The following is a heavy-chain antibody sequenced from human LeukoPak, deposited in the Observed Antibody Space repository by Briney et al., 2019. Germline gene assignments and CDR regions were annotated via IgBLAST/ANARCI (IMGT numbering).Heavy chain of an antibody. CDR2: INPNSGGT. CDR1: GCTFTGYY. J-gene: IGHJ4*02. CDR3: ARVGGYCSSTSCYDIFDY. V-gene: IGHV1-2*02. Sequence: ASVKVSCKASGCTFTGYYMHWVRQAPGQGLEWMGWINPNSGGTNYAQKFQGRVTMTRDTSISTAYMELSRLRSDDTAVYYCARVGGYCSSTSCYDIFDYWGQGTLVTVSS. D-gene: IGHD2-2*01.